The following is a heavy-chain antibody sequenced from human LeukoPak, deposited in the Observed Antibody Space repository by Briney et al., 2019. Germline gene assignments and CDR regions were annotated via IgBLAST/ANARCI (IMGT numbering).Heavy chain of an antibody. CDR3: ARDEVTCSSTNCYFVY. J-gene: IGHJ4*02. V-gene: IGHV3-21*01. D-gene: IGHD2-2*01. CDR2: ISSSSSSI. CDR1: GFTFSGYS. Sequence: GGSLRLSCAASGFTFSGYSMNWVRQAPGKGLEWVSFISSSSSSIYYADSVKGRFTISRDNAKNSLYLQVNSLGAEDTAVYYCARDEVTCSSTNCYFVYWGQGTLVTVSS.